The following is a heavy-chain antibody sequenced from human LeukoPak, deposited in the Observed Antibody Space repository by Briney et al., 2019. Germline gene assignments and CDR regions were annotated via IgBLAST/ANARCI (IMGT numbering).Heavy chain of an antibody. Sequence: SETLSLTCTVSGGSVSSNSYYWSWIRQPPGKGLEWIGYIHYSGSTNYNPSLKSRVIISIDTSKNQFSLKLSSVTAADTAVYYCARDFNYYGSGSFWFDPRGQGTLVTVSS. J-gene: IGHJ5*02. CDR3: ARDFNYYGSGSFWFDP. D-gene: IGHD3-10*01. CDR1: GGSVSSNSYY. V-gene: IGHV4-61*01. CDR2: IHYSGST.